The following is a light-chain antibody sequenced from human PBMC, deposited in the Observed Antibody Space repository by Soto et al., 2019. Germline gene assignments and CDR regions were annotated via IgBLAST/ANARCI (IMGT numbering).Light chain of an antibody. V-gene: IGLV1-40*01. CDR3: QSYDNSLNHVV. CDR1: SSNIGSFYD. Sequence: QSVLTQPPSVSGAPGQRVTIPCTGSSSNIGSFYDVHWYQQLPGTVPKLLIYGDNNRPSGVPDRFSGSKSGTAASLAITGLQAEDEADYYCQSYDNSLNHVVXGGGTKLXVL. J-gene: IGLJ2*01. CDR2: GDN.